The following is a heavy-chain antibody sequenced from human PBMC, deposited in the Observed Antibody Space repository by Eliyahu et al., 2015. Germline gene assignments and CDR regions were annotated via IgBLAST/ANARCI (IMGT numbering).Heavy chain of an antibody. CDR2: IYWDDDK. Sequence: QITLKESGPTLVKPTQTLTLTCXFSGFSLXTSGVGVGWIRQPPGKALEWLALIYWDDDKRYRPSLMSRLTITKDTSKNQVVLTMTDMDPVDTATYYCAHRPITYSEALYYFDYWGQGTLVTVSS. D-gene: IGHD1-14*01. CDR3: AHRPITYSEALYYFDY. J-gene: IGHJ4*02. V-gene: IGHV2-5*02. CDR1: GFSLXTSGVG.